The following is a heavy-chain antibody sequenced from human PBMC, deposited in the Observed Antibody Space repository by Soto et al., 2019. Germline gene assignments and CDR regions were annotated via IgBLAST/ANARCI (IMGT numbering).Heavy chain of an antibody. CDR2: IYSGGST. D-gene: IGHD6-13*01. V-gene: IGHV3-53*01. CDR1: GFTVSSNY. J-gene: IGHJ4*02. Sequence: PGGSLRLSCAASGFTVSSNYMSWVRQAPGKGLEWVSVIYSGGSTYYADSVKGRFTISRHNSKNTLYLQMNSLRAEDTAVYYCAKAGFSSSWSPTYFDYWGQGTLVTVSS. CDR3: AKAGFSSSWSPTYFDY.